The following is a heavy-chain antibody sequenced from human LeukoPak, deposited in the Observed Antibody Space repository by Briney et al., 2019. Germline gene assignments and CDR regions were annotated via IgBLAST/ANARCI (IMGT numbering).Heavy chain of an antibody. Sequence: GGSLRLYCAASGFSFSSYVLSWVRQAPGRGLEWVSTITSGDTSTYYAASVKGRSTISRDNSKNTLHLQMNGLRAEDTAVYYCAKDYYYYDSSGYHLGYFDYWGQGPLVTVSS. D-gene: IGHD3-22*01. CDR3: AKDYYYYDSSGYHLGYFDY. J-gene: IGHJ4*02. V-gene: IGHV3-23*01. CDR1: GFSFSSYV. CDR2: ITSGDTST.